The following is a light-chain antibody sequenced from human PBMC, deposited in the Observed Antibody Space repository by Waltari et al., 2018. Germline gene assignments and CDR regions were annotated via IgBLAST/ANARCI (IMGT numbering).Light chain of an antibody. Sequence: QSALTQPASVSGSPGQSVTLSCPETASAAGTYKSVSWYQQHPGKAPELILSGGSSRFSGSKSGNTASLTISGLQAEDEAHYYCCSYAGSGPWVFGGGTKLTVL. CDR2: GG. J-gene: IGLJ3*02. V-gene: IGLV2-23*01. CDR3: CSYAGSGPWV. CDR1: ASAAGTYKS.